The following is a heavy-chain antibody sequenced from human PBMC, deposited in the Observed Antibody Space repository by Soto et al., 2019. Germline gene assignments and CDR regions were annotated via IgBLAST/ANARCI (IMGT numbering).Heavy chain of an antibody. J-gene: IGHJ4*02. CDR3: VGTGTTDDY. CDR1: GASVRSGDYY. V-gene: IGHV4-30-4*01. Sequence: PSETLSLTCSVSGASVRSGDYYWSCIRQAPGKGLEWIGYIYNSGGSYYNPSLKGRLTISIDTSKNQFSLKLNSVTAADTAIYYCVGTGTTDDYWGRGTLVTVPQ. D-gene: IGHD4-17*01. CDR2: IYNSGGS.